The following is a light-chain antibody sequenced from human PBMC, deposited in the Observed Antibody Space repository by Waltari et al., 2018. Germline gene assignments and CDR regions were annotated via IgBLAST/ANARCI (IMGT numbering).Light chain of an antibody. CDR2: EVS. V-gene: IGLV2-14*01. J-gene: IGLJ2*01. CDR3: RSYTTSTSYVV. CDR1: SSDGGDYRS. Sequence: QSALTQPASVSGSPGRSITISCSGTSSDGGDYRSVAGYQQHPGKAPKLMIYEVSNLPSGVSNRFSGSKSGNTASLTISGLQAEDEADYYCRSYTTSTSYVVFGGGTKLTVL.